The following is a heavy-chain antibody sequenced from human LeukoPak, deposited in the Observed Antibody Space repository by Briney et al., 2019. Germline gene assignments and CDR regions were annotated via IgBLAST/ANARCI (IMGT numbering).Heavy chain of an antibody. CDR3: AGHIAARPGLNY. V-gene: IGHV4-39*01. J-gene: IGHJ4*02. Sequence: SQTLSLTCTVSGGSISSGSYYWSWIRQPPGKGLEWIGEINHSGSTNYNPSLKSRVTISVDTSKNQFSLKLSSVTAADTAVYYCAGHIAARPGLNYWGQGTLVTVSS. CDR1: GGSISSGSYY. CDR2: INHSGST. D-gene: IGHD6-6*01.